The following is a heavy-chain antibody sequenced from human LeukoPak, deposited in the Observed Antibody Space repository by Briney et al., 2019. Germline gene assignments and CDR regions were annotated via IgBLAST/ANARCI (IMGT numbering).Heavy chain of an antibody. V-gene: IGHV4-59*12. CDR2: IYYSGST. J-gene: IGHJ3*02. Sequence: SETLSLTCTVSGGSISSYYWSWIRQPPGKGLEWIGYIYYSGSTNYNPSLKSRVTISVDTSKNQFSLKLSSVTAADTAVYYCARLTRVTDAFDIWGQGTMVTVSS. CDR1: GGSISSYY. CDR3: ARLTRVTDAFDI. D-gene: IGHD2-21*02.